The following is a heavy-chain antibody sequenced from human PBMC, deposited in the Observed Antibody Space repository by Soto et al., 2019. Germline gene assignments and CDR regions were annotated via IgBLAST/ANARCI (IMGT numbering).Heavy chain of an antibody. J-gene: IGHJ6*02. D-gene: IGHD3-10*01. CDR1: GFTFSSYS. CDR2: ISSSSSYI. Sequence: GGSLRLSCAASGFTFSSYSMNWVRQAPGKGLEWVSSISSSSSYIYYADSVKGRFTISRDNAKNSLYLQMNSLRAEDTAVYYCARDPGYYGSGSYSYGMDVWGQGTTVTVSS. CDR3: ARDPGYYGSGSYSYGMDV. V-gene: IGHV3-21*01.